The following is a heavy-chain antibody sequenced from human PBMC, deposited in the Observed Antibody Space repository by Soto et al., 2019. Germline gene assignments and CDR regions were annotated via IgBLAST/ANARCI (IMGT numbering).Heavy chain of an antibody. D-gene: IGHD6-19*01. CDR3: AKAVAQWLVEGYYYGMDV. CDR2: ISGNGNNI. Sequence: GGSLRLSCAASGFTFSNYVMSWVRQGPGTGLEWVTLISGNGNNIYYADSVKGRFTISRDNSKNTLYLQMNSLRAEDTAVYYCAKAVAQWLVEGYYYGMDVWGQGTTVTVSS. CDR1: GFTFSNYV. J-gene: IGHJ6*01. V-gene: IGHV3-23*01.